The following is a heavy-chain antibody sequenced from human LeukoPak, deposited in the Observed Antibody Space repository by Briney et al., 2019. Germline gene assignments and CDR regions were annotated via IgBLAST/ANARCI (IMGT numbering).Heavy chain of an antibody. V-gene: IGHV4-34*01. D-gene: IGHD3-10*01. Sequence: SETLSLTCAVYGESFSGYYWSWIRQPPGKGLEWIGEINHSGSTNYNPSLKSRVTISVDTSKNQFSLKLSSVTAADTAVYYCARGGLLWFGTSSGYFDYWGQGTLVTVSS. CDR1: GESFSGYY. J-gene: IGHJ4*02. CDR3: ARGGLLWFGTSSGYFDY. CDR2: INHSGST.